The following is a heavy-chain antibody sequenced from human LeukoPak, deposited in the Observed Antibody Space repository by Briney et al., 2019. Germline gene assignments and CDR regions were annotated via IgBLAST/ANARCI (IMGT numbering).Heavy chain of an antibody. Sequence: PSETLSLTCTVSGGSISSYYWSWIRQPPGKGLEWIGYIYYSGSTNYNPSLKSRVTISVDTSKNQFSLKLSSVTAADTAVYYCAREVVPYYYDSEGYYMDVWGKGTTVTVSS. CDR2: IYYSGST. V-gene: IGHV4-59*01. D-gene: IGHD3-22*01. CDR1: GGSISSYY. CDR3: AREVVPYYYDSEGYYMDV. J-gene: IGHJ6*03.